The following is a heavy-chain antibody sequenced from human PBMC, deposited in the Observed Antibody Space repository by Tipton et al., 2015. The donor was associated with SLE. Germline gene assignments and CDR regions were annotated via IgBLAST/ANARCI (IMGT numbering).Heavy chain of an antibody. J-gene: IGHJ4*02. D-gene: IGHD3-16*02. CDR1: GGSISTYY. CDR2: IYYSGVT. Sequence: TLSLTCTISGGSISTYYWTWIRQAPGKGLVWIGFIYYSGVTYYNPSLTSRVTISVDTSKNQFSLKLSSVTAADTAVYYCARLAKSGGVIVQLVIDYWGQGTLVTVSS. V-gene: IGHV4-59*12. CDR3: ARLAKSGGVIVQLVIDY.